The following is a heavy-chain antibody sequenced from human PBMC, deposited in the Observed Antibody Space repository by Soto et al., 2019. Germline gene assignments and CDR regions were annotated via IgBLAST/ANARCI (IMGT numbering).Heavy chain of an antibody. V-gene: IGHV4-31*03. CDR1: GAALNSGNYY. Sequence: PSETLSLTCSVSGAALNSGNYYWSWIRQFPGKGLEWIGHIYVTGAVDYNPSLRDRITISQDTSERQFSLNLRLVTAADTAVYYCARLRIAPHNSKWFDPLGQCTLLTVSS. D-gene: IGHD1-20*01. J-gene: IGHJ5*02. CDR2: IYVTGAV. CDR3: ARLRIAPHNSKWFDP.